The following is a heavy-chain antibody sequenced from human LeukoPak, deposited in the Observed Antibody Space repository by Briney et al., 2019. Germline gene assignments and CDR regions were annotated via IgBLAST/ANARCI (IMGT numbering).Heavy chain of an antibody. CDR3: TTEGIAAAGPKIHLYCYYGMDV. D-gene: IGHD6-13*01. Sequence: GGSLRLSCAASGFTFSNAWMSWVRQAPGKGLEWVGRIKSKTDGGTTDYAAPVKGRFTISRDDSKNTLYLQMNSLKTEDTAVYYCTTEGIAAAGPKIHLYCYYGMDVWGQGTTVTVSS. CDR1: GFTFSNAW. V-gene: IGHV3-15*01. CDR2: IKSKTDGGTT. J-gene: IGHJ6*02.